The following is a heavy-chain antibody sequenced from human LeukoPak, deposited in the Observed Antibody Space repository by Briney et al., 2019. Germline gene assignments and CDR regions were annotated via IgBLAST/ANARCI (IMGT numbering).Heavy chain of an antibody. Sequence: GGSLRLSCAASGFTFSHYGMHWVRQTPGAGLEWVAVIWSDGSDKYYAKSVKGRFTISRDNSKNSLFLQMNSLRAEDTAVYYCAKDAQRGFDYSNSLQNWGQGILVTISS. CDR3: AKDAQRGFDYSNSLQN. J-gene: IGHJ1*01. CDR1: GFTFSHYG. V-gene: IGHV3-33*06. D-gene: IGHD4-11*01. CDR2: IWSDGSDK.